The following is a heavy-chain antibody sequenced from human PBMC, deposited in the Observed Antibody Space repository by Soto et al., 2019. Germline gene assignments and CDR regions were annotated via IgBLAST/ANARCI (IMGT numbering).Heavy chain of an antibody. CDR1: GGSINSRYW. D-gene: IGHD3-10*01. V-gene: IGHV4-4*02. J-gene: IGHJ4*02. CDR3: ARDQNSSGNYYTRYFDY. Sequence: PSETLSLTCAVSGGSINSRYWWSWVRQSPGKGPEWIGEIYHSGSTNYNPSLKSRVTISVDKSKNQFSLNLSSVTAADTAVYYCARDQNSSGNYYTRYFDYWGQGTLVT. CDR2: IYHSGST.